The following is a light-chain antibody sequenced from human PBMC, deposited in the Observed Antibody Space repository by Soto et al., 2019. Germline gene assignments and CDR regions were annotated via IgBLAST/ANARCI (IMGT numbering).Light chain of an antibody. V-gene: IGKV3-11*01. Sequence: EIVLTQSPATVSLSPGERATLSCRASQSVGSYLVWFQQKPGQAPRLLIYDASKRATVIPARFSGSGSETDFTLTISSLEPEDFAVYYCQQRSIWPLTFGPGTKVDVK. CDR2: DAS. CDR3: QQRSIWPLT. J-gene: IGKJ3*01. CDR1: QSVGSY.